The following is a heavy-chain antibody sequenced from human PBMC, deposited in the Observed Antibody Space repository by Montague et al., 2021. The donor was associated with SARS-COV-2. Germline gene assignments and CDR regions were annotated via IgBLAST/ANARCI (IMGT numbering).Heavy chain of an antibody. Sequence: SETLSLTCTVSGGSISSYYWSWIRQPPGKGLEWIGYIYYSGSTNYNPSLKSRVTISVDTSKNQFSLKLSSVTAADTAVYYCARGFDYWGKGTLVTVSS. CDR3: ARGFDY. CDR1: GGSISSYY. J-gene: IGHJ4*02. CDR2: IYYSGST. V-gene: IGHV4-59*13.